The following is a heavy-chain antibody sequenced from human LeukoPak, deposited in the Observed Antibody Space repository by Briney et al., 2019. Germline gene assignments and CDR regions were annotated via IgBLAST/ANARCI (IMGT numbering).Heavy chain of an antibody. CDR3: ARDRYSGYGFDY. D-gene: IGHD5-12*01. Sequence: SETLSLTCTVSGGSISSYYWSWVRQPPGKGLEWLGYIYYSGSTNYNSSLKSRVTISVDTSKNQFSLKLSSVPAADTAVYYCARDRYSGYGFDYWGQGTLVTVSS. CDR2: IYYSGST. CDR1: GGSISSYY. V-gene: IGHV4-59*01. J-gene: IGHJ4*02.